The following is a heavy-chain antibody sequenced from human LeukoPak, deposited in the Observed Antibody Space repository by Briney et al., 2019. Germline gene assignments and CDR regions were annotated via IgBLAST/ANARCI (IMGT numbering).Heavy chain of an antibody. V-gene: IGHV3-7*03. J-gene: IGHJ5*02. CDR2: IKQDGSEK. CDR1: GFTFSSYW. D-gene: IGHD4-17*01. Sequence: PGGSLRLSCAASGFTFSSYWMSWVRQAPGKGLEWVANIKQDGSEKYYVDPVKGRFTISRDNAKNSLYLQMNSLRAEDTAVYYCARAPPYGDYDHWGQGTLVTVSS. CDR3: ARAPPYGDYDH.